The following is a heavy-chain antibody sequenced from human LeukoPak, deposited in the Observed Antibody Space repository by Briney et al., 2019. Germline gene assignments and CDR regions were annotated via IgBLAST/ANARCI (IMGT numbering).Heavy chain of an antibody. Sequence: SETLSLTCTVSGGSISSYYWSWIRQPPGKGLEWIGYIYYSGSTNYNPSLKSRVTISVDTSKNQFSLKLGSVTAADTAVYYCARGDDSSGYYYDLEFDYWGQGTLVTVSS. J-gene: IGHJ4*02. V-gene: IGHV4-59*01. CDR2: IYYSGST. CDR1: GGSISSYY. D-gene: IGHD3-22*01. CDR3: ARGDDSSGYYYDLEFDY.